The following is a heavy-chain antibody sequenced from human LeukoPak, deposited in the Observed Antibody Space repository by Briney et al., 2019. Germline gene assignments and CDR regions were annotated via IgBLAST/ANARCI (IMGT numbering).Heavy chain of an antibody. CDR3: ATRPYYYDSSGFDY. CDR2: IYTSGST. Sequence: SETLSLTCTVSGGSISSYYWSWIRQPAGKGLEWIGRIYTSGSTNYNPSLKSRVTMSVDTSKNQFSLKLSSVTAADTAVYYCATRPYYYDSSGFDYWGQGTLVTVSS. D-gene: IGHD3-22*01. J-gene: IGHJ4*02. CDR1: GGSISSYY. V-gene: IGHV4-4*07.